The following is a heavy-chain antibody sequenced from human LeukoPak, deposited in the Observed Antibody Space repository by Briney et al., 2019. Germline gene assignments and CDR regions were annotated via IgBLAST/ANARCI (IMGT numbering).Heavy chain of an antibody. J-gene: IGHJ6*02. V-gene: IGHV3-7*04. CDR2: IKQEGSEK. D-gene: IGHD1-14*01. CDR1: GFXFSRYG. Sequence: GGSLRLSCAASGFXFSRYGMSWVRQAPGKGLEWVATIKQEGSEKYSVDAVKGRFTISRDNAKNSLDLQMSSLRAEDTAVYYCARITFYYGMDVWGQGTTVTVSS. CDR3: ARITFYYGMDV.